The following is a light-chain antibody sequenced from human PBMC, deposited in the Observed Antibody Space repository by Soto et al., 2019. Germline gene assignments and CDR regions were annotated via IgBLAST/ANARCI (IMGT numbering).Light chain of an antibody. CDR3: QVWDSTSDHWV. CDR1: NIAAKS. Sequence: SYELTQPPSVSVAPGQTARITCGGDNIAAKSVHWYRQKPGQAPVLVIYDDSDWPSGIPERFSGSNSGNTATLTISRVEAGDEADYYCQVWDSTSDHWVFGGGTQLTVL. CDR2: DDS. V-gene: IGLV3-21*02. J-gene: IGLJ3*02.